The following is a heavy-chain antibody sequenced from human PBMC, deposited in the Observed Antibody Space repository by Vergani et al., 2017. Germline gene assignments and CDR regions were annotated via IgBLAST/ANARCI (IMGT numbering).Heavy chain of an antibody. CDR3: ASESCDVCCTNGVCPLGY. D-gene: IGHD2-8*01. CDR1: GFSFPGYA. V-gene: IGHV3-23*01. CDR2: VSGSSATP. Sequence: EVQLLESGGGLVQPGGSLRLSCEASGFSFPGYAMSWVRQAPGKGLEWVSSVSGSSATPYYADSVKGRFIISRDNANNSLHLQMNNLSAEDTAAYYCASESCDVCCTNGVCPLGYWGQGALVTVSS. J-gene: IGHJ4*02.